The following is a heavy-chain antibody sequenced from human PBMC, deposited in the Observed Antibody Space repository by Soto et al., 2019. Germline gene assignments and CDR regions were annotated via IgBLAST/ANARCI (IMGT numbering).Heavy chain of an antibody. V-gene: IGHV3-30*18. CDR2: ISYDGSNK. CDR3: AKDEAYSGYDYCLGY. Sequence: GGSLRLSCAASGFTFSSYGMHWVRQAPGKGLEWVAVISYDGSNKYYADSVKGRFTISRDNSKNTLYLQMNSLRAEDTAVYYCAKDEAYSGYDYCLGYWGQGTLVTVSS. J-gene: IGHJ4*02. D-gene: IGHD5-12*01. CDR1: GFTFSSYG.